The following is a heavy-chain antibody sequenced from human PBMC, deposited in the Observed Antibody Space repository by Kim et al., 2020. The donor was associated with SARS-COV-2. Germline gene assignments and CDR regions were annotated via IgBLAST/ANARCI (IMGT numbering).Heavy chain of an antibody. CDR3: ARGRSGWVY. CDR2: GNT. V-gene: IGHV1-3*01. Sequence: GNTKYSQKFQGRVTITRDTSASTAYMELSSLRSEDTAVYYCARGRSGWVYWGQGTLVTVSS. D-gene: IGHD6-19*01. J-gene: IGHJ4*02.